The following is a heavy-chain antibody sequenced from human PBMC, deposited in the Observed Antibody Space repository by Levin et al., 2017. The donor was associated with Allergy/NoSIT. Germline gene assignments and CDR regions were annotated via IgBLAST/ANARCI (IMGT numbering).Heavy chain of an antibody. Sequence: GESLKISCAASGFTFSNYGMAWVRQTPGKGLEWVSTIDAAGSSTHYADSVKGRFTISRDNSKNSLSLQMNSLRAEDTAIYFCAKDCCGTMFDSWGQGTLVTVSS. CDR2: IDAAGSST. V-gene: IGHV3-23*01. D-gene: IGHD2-15*01. J-gene: IGHJ4*02. CDR3: AKDCCGTMFDS. CDR1: GFTFSNYG.